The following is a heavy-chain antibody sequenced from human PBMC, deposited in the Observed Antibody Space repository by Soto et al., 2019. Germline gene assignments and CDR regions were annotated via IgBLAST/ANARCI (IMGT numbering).Heavy chain of an antibody. CDR1: DGSMSSFY. Sequence: SETLSLTCTVSDGSMSSFYWSWIRQAAGAGLEWIGSIDNTGGTNYSPSLKSRVTISGDTSRNQFSLKLTSVTAADTAVYFCARFPAYWGQGILVTVSS. V-gene: IGHV4-4*07. CDR2: IDNTGGT. CDR3: ARFPAY. J-gene: IGHJ4*02.